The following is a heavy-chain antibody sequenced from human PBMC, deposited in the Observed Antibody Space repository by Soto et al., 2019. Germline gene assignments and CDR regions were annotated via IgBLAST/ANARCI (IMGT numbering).Heavy chain of an antibody. CDR3: AKDFVTSPLP. J-gene: IGHJ5*02. Sequence: QVHLVESGGGVVQPGRSLRLSCAAAGIPFSSFGMHWVRQGPGKGLEWVAGISHTGSNQYYSDSVKGRFTISKDNSKNTLYLQMDSLRPEDTAVDYCAKDFVTSPLPWGQGTLVTVSS. CDR1: GIPFSSFG. V-gene: IGHV3-30*18. CDR2: ISHTGSNQ. D-gene: IGHD2-21*01.